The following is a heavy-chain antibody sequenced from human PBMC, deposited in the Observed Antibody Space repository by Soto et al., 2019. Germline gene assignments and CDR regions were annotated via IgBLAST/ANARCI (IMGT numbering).Heavy chain of an antibody. J-gene: IGHJ3*02. Sequence: PGGSTKLACAASGYSLRNYYISWLRQSTGKGLEWLSYITSNGSETRYADSVKGRFTISRDNAKNSLYLQMNSLRAEDTAVYYCARGDYYDSSGPFSDAFDIWGQGTMVTVSS. D-gene: IGHD3-22*01. CDR1: GYSLRNYY. CDR3: ARGDYYDSSGPFSDAFDI. V-gene: IGHV3-11*06. CDR2: ITSNGSET.